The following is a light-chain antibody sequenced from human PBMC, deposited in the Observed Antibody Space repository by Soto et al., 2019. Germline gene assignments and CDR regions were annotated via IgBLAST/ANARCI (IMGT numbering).Light chain of an antibody. CDR3: CSYAGSSTFVV. J-gene: IGLJ2*01. Sequence: QSALTQPASVSGSPGQSITISCTGTSSDVGSYKLVSWYQQHPGKAPKLMIYEGSKRPSGVSNRFSGSKSGNTASLTISGLQAADEADYYCCSYAGSSTFVVFGGGTKLTVL. CDR1: SSDVGSYKL. CDR2: EGS. V-gene: IGLV2-23*03.